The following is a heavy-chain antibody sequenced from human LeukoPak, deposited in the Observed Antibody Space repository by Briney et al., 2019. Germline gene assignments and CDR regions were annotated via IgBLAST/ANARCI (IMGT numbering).Heavy chain of an antibody. D-gene: IGHD4-23*01. J-gene: IGHJ4*02. CDR3: ARRTTTVLTPSYFDY. CDR1: GGSISSYY. V-gene: IGHV4-59*01. Sequence: SETLSLTCTVSGGSISSYYWSWIRQPPGKGLEWIGYIYYTGTINYNPSLKSRVSISVDTSKNQFSLKLSSVTAADTAVYFCARRTTTVLTPSYFDYWGQGTLVTVSS. CDR2: IYYTGTI.